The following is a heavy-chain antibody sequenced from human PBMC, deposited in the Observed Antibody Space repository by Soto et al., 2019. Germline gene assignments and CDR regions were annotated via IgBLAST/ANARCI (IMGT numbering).Heavy chain of an antibody. Sequence: ASVKVSCKASGYTFPSYDINWVRQATGQGLEWMGWMNPNSGNTGYAQKFQGRVTMTRNTSISTAYMELSSLRSEDTAVYYCARRESYSHTRDTHYYDSSGYYDAWGQGTLVTVSS. J-gene: IGHJ5*02. CDR2: MNPNSGNT. D-gene: IGHD3-22*01. CDR3: ARRESYSHTRDTHYYDSSGYYDA. CDR1: GYTFPSYD. V-gene: IGHV1-8*01.